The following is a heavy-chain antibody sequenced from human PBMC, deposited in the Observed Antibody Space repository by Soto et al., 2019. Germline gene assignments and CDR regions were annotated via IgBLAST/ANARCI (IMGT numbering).Heavy chain of an antibody. V-gene: IGHV3-30*18. Sequence: GGSLRLSCAASGFTFSSYGMHWVRQAPGKGLERVAVISYDGSNKYYADSVKGRFTISRDNSKNTLYLQMNSLRAEDTAVYYCAKDESYDEYYYYYYGMDVWGQGTTVTVS. D-gene: IGHD5-18*01. J-gene: IGHJ6*02. CDR1: GFTFSSYG. CDR3: AKDESYDEYYYYYYGMDV. CDR2: ISYDGSNK.